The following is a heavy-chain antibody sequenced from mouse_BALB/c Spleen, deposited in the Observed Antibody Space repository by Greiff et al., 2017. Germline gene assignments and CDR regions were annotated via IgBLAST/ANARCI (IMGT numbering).Heavy chain of an antibody. V-gene: IGHV1S56*01. Sequence: VQLQQSGPELVKPGASVRISCKASGYTFTSYYIHWVKQRPGQGLEWIGWIYPGNVNTKYNEKFKGKATLTADKSSSTAYMQLSSLTSEDSAVYFCARQRVPYWYFDVWGAGTTVTVSS. CDR3: ARQRVPYWYFDV. J-gene: IGHJ1*01. CDR2: IYPGNVNT. CDR1: GYTFTSYY. D-gene: IGHD2-14*01.